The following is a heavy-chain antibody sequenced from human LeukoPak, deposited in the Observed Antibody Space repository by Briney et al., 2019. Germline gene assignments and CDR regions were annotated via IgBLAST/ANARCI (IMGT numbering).Heavy chain of an antibody. Sequence: PSETLSLTCTVSGGSISSYYWSWIRQPAGKGLEWIGRIYTSGSTYYNPSLKSRVTISVDTSKNQFSLKLNSVTAADTAVYYCARDSSTVTTRHFDYWGQGTLVTVSS. CDR1: GGSISSYY. V-gene: IGHV4-4*07. CDR2: IYTSGST. D-gene: IGHD4-17*01. J-gene: IGHJ4*02. CDR3: ARDSSTVTTRHFDY.